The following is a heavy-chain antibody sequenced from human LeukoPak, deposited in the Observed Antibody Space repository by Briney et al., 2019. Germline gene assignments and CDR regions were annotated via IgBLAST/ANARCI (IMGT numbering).Heavy chain of an antibody. CDR2: IYSDGST. CDR1: GFTVSSNY. V-gene: IGHV3-53*04. CDR3: SGGVTRRAGFDY. D-gene: IGHD5-12*01. J-gene: IGHJ4*02. Sequence: GGSLTLSCAASGFTVSSNYMSWVRQAPGKGLEWVSVIYSDGSTYYADSVKGRFTISRHNSKNTLYLQMNSLRAEDTAVYYCSGGVTRRAGFDYWGQGTLVTVSS.